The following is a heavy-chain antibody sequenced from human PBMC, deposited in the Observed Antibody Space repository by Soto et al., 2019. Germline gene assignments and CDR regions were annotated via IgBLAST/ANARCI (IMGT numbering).Heavy chain of an antibody. Sequence: GASVKVSCKASGGTFSSYAISWVRQAPGQGLEWMGGIIPIFGTANYAQKFQGRVTITADESTSTAYMELSSLRSEDTAVYYCARSEGRWGIHYYFDYWGQGTLVTVSS. D-gene: IGHD7-27*01. J-gene: IGHJ4*02. CDR1: GGTFSSYA. V-gene: IGHV1-69*13. CDR3: ARSEGRWGIHYYFDY. CDR2: IIPIFGTA.